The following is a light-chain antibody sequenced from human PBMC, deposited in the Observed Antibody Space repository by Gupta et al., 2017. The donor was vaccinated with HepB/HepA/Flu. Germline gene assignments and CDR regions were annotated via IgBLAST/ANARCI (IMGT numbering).Light chain of an antibody. Sequence: EILMTQSPATLSVSPGERATLSCRASQSVSSNLAWYQQKPGQAPRLLIYGASTRATGIPARFSGSGSGTEFTLTISSRQSEDFAVYYCQHKNNWPLTFGGGTKVEIK. CDR2: GAS. V-gene: IGKV3-15*01. CDR3: QHKNNWPLT. CDR1: QSVSSN. J-gene: IGKJ4*01.